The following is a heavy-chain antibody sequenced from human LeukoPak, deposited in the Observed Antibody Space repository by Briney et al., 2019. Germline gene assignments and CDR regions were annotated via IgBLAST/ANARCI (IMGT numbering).Heavy chain of an antibody. CDR2: FDPEDGET. CDR1: GYTRTELS. D-gene: IGHD3/OR15-3a*01. CDR3: ATFSGRDDLIFDS. J-gene: IGHJ4*02. Sequence: ASVKVSCKVSGYTRTELSMHWVRQAPGKGLEWMGGFDPEDGETIYAQKFQGRVTMTEDTSTDTAYMELSSLRSEDTAVYYCATFSGRDDLIFDSWGQGALFTVSS. V-gene: IGHV1-24*01.